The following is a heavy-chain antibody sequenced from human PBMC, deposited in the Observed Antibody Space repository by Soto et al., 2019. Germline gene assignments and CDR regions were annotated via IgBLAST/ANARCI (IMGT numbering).Heavy chain of an antibody. Sequence: QLQLQESGPGLVKPSETLSLTCTVSGGSISSSSYYWGWIRQPPGKGLEWIGSIYYSGSTYYNPSLKSRVTISVDTSKNQFSLKLSSVTAADTAVYYCARREYYGSGSYGGFDPWGQGTLVTVSS. CDR2: IYYSGST. J-gene: IGHJ5*02. CDR3: ARREYYGSGSYGGFDP. V-gene: IGHV4-39*01. CDR1: GGSISSSSYY. D-gene: IGHD3-10*01.